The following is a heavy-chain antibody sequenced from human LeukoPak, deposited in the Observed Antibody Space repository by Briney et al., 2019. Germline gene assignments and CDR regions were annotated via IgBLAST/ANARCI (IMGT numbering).Heavy chain of an antibody. CDR1: GFTFSSYG. CDR2: ISGSGDAT. Sequence: GGSLRLSCAASGFTFSSYGMSWARQAPGKGLEWVSAISGSGDATFYAGSVQGRFTISRDNSMNTLYLQMNSLRAEDTAVYYCAKVSGSVYYFDYWGQGTLVTVSS. V-gene: IGHV3-23*01. D-gene: IGHD5/OR15-5a*01. J-gene: IGHJ4*02. CDR3: AKVSGSVYYFDY.